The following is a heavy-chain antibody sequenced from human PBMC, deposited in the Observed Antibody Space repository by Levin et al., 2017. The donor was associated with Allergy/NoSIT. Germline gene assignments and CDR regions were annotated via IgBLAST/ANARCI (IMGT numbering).Heavy chain of an antibody. Sequence: SCAASGFTFSDYYMTWIRQAPGKGLEWVSYITSSGSNVYYADSVKGRFTISRDNAKNSLYLQMSSLRAEDTAVYYCARAFKDVFDIWGQGTMVTVSS. V-gene: IGHV3-11*01. J-gene: IGHJ3*02. CDR2: ITSSGSNV. CDR3: ARAFKDVFDI. CDR1: GFTFSDYY.